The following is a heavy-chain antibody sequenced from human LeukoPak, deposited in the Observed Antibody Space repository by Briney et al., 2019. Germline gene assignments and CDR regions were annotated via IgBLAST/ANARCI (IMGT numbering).Heavy chain of an antibody. Sequence: GGSLRLSCAASGFTFSSYAMHWVRQAPGKGLEWVAVISYDGGNKYYADSVKGRFTISRDNSKNTLYLQMNSLRAEDTAVYYCAREGPVEMATLKGIHYYYGMDVWGQGTTVTVSS. CDR3: AREGPVEMATLKGIHYYYGMDV. J-gene: IGHJ6*02. V-gene: IGHV3-30-3*01. CDR1: GFTFSSYA. D-gene: IGHD5-24*01. CDR2: ISYDGGNK.